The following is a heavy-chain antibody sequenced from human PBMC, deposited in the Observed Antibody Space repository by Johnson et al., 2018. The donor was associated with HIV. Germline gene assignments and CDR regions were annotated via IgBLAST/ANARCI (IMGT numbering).Heavy chain of an antibody. Sequence: VQLVESGGVVVHPGGSLRLSCETSRFTFDDYAMHWVRQAPGKGLEWVSLINWDGDSTYYADSLKGRFTISRDNSKNSLYLQMNSLNAEDTAMYYCARLRQEANCGADCHWAIWGQGTMVTVSS. J-gene: IGHJ3*02. CDR2: INWDGDST. D-gene: IGHD2-21*02. V-gene: IGHV3-43D*03. CDR1: RFTFDDYA. CDR3: ARLRQEANCGADCHWAI.